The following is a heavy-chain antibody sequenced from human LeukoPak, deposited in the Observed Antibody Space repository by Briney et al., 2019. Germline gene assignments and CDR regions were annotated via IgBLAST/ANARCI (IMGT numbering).Heavy chain of an antibody. CDR1: GFTFSSYA. V-gene: IGHV3-48*02. J-gene: IGHJ4*02. CDR3: ARAPGVYDFWSEY. CDR2: ISSSSSTI. D-gene: IGHD3-3*01. Sequence: PGGSLRLSCAASGFTFSSYAMNWVRQAPGKGLEWVSYISSSSSTIYYADSVKGRFTISRDNAKNSLYLQMNSLRDEDTAVYYRARAPGVYDFWSEYWGQGTLVTVSS.